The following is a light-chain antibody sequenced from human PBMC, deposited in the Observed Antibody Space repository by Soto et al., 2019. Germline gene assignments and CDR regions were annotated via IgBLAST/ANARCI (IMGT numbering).Light chain of an antibody. Sequence: QSPTIQILSPAESATLSCRASQSVSSNLAWYQQNPGQAPRLLIFDPSNRATGIPARFSVCGSGTEYMRSVCGLDLDDVPLYCCKRLTDRLLGFGGGTRLEIK. CDR2: DPS. CDR1: QSVSSN. V-gene: IGKV3D-11*02. CDR3: KRLTDRLLG. J-gene: IGKJ5*01.